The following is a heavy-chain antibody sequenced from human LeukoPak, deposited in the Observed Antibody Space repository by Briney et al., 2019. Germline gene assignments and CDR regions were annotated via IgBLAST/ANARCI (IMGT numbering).Heavy chain of an antibody. D-gene: IGHD3-10*01. J-gene: IGHJ6*02. V-gene: IGHV1-18*01. CDR3: ARTLWFGELSYYGMDV. CDR2: ISAYNGNT. CDR1: GYTFTSYG. Sequence: ASVKVSCKASGYTFTSYGISWVRQAPGQGLEWMGWISAYNGNTNYAQKLQGRVTMTTDTSTSSAYMELRSLRSDDTAVYYCARTLWFGELSYYGMDVWGQGTTVTVSS.